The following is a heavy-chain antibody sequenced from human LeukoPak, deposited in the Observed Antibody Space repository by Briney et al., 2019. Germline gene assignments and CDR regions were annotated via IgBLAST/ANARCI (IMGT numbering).Heavy chain of an antibody. CDR3: ARAYCGGDCYHDAFDI. CDR1: GFTFSSYS. V-gene: IGHV3-21*01. J-gene: IGHJ3*02. CDR2: ISSSSSYI. Sequence: GGSLRLSCAASGFTFSSYSMNWVRQAPGKGLEWVLSISSSSSYIYYADSVKGRFTISRDNAKNSLYLQMNSLRAEDTAVYYCARAYCGGDCYHDAFDIWGQGTMVTVSS. D-gene: IGHD2-21*02.